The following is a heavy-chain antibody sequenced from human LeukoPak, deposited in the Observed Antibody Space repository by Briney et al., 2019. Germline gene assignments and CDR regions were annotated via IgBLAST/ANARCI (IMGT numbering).Heavy chain of an antibody. CDR1: GFTFSSYE. CDR2: ISYDGSNK. V-gene: IGHV3-30*04. Sequence: GGSLRLSCAASGFTFSSYEMNWVRQAPGKGLEWVAVISYDGSNKYYADSVKGRFTISRDNSKNTLYLQMNSLRAEDTAVYYCARERARPLLYFDYWGQGTLVTVSS. CDR3: ARERARPLLYFDY. J-gene: IGHJ4*02. D-gene: IGHD6-6*01.